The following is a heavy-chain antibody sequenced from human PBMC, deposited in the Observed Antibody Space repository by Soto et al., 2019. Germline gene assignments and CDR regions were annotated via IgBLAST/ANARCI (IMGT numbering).Heavy chain of an antibody. J-gene: IGHJ4*02. CDR1: GFTFSSYA. CDR3: AKARYSRSGWFDY. Sequence: GGSLRLSCAASGFTFSSYAMSWVRQAPGKGLEWVSAISGSGGSTYYADSVKGRSTISRDNSKNTLYLQMNSLRAEDTAVYYCAKARYSRSGWFDYWGQGTLVTVSS. D-gene: IGHD6-19*01. V-gene: IGHV3-23*01. CDR2: ISGSGGST.